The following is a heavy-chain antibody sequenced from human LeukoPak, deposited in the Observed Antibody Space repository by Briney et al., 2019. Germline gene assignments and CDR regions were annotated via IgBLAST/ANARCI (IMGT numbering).Heavy chain of an antibody. CDR2: IKSDGSNT. CDR3: AKDLRYFDLDY. Sequence: GGSLRLSCAASGFTFSSYWMHWVRQAPGKGLVWVSRIKSDGSNTNYADSVKGRFTISRDNAKNTLHLQVNSLRAEDTAVYYCAKDLRYFDLDYWGQGTLVTVSS. V-gene: IGHV3-74*01. J-gene: IGHJ4*02. CDR1: GFTFSSYW. D-gene: IGHD3-9*01.